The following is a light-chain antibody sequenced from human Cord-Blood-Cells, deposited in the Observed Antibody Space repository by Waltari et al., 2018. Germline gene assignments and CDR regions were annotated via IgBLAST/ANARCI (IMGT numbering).Light chain of an antibody. CDR2: DVS. V-gene: IGLV2-14*01. CDR3: SSYTISSTLVV. Sequence: QSALTQPASVSGSPGQSITISCTGTSSDVGGYNHVTWYQQHPGKAPKLMINDVSNRPSGVSNRFSGSNSGNTASLTISGLQAEDEADYYCSSYTISSTLVVFGGGTKLTVL. CDR1: SSDVGGYNH. J-gene: IGLJ2*01.